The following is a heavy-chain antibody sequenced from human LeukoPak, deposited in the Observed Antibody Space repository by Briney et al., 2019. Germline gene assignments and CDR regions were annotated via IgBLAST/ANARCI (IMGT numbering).Heavy chain of an antibody. V-gene: IGHV4-34*01. CDR1: GGSFSGCY. D-gene: IGHD2-2*01. CDR3: ARAPSGLVEPPTRGDYFDY. J-gene: IGHJ4*02. CDR2: MNHSGSS. Sequence: SETLSLTCAVYGGSFSGCYWSWIRQSPGKGLEWIGEMNHSGSSNHNPSLKSRVTISVDTSKNQFSLKLRSVTAADTAVYYCARAPSGLVEPPTRGDYFDYWGQGTLVTVSS.